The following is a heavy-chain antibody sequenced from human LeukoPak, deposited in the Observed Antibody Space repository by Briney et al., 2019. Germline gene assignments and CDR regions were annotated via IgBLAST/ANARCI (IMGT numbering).Heavy chain of an antibody. J-gene: IGHJ4*02. V-gene: IGHV3-23*01. CDR1: GFTFSNFA. CDR3: AKDESECGGDCYRRLY. Sequence: GGSLRLSCAVSGFTFSNFAMSWVRRAPGKGLEWVSGLSGSGDSTYYADSVRGRFTISRDDSKSTLYLQMNSLRAEDTAVYYCAKDESECGGDCYRRLYWGQGTLVIVSS. CDR2: LSGSGDST. D-gene: IGHD2-21*02.